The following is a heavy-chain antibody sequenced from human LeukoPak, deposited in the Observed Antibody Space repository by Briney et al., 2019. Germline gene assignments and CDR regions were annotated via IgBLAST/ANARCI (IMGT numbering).Heavy chain of an antibody. Sequence: PGGSLRLSCAASGFTFSTYWMNWLRQAPGKGLEWVGRIKSNADGGTPDYAAPARGRFTISRDDSKNTLYLQMNSLKTEDTAVYYCTTFYHEYSPYWGRGTLVTVSS. D-gene: IGHD2/OR15-2a*01. V-gene: IGHV3-15*01. CDR2: IKSNADGGTP. J-gene: IGHJ4*02. CDR1: GFTFSTYW. CDR3: TTFYHEYSPY.